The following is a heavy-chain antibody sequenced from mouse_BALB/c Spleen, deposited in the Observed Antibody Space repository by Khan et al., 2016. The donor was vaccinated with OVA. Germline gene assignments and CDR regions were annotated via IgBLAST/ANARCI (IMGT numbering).Heavy chain of an antibody. CDR2: ILYSGST. J-gene: IGHJ3*01. D-gene: IGHD2-14*01. Sequence: EVKLLESGPSLVKPSQTLSLTCSVTGDSITSGYWCWIRKFPGNKLEYMGYILYSGSTYYNPSLQSRISITRHTSQNQYYLQLNSVTTEDTATYYCARSTYRYAFAYWGQGTLVTVSA. CDR3: ARSTYRYAFAY. CDR1: GDSITSGY. V-gene: IGHV3-8*02.